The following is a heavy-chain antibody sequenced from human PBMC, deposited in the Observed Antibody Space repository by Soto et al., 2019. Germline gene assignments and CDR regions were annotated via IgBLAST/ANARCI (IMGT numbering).Heavy chain of an antibody. J-gene: IGHJ4*02. V-gene: IGHV3-23*01. D-gene: IGHD3-10*01. CDR3: AKLYYYGSGSYFGLDY. CDR1: GFTFSSYA. CDR2: ISGSGGST. Sequence: GGSLRLSCAASGFTFSSYAMSWVRQAPGKGLEWVSAISGSGGSTYYADSVKGRFTISRDNSKNTLYLQMNSLRAEDTAVYYWAKLYYYGSGSYFGLDYWGQGTLVTVSS.